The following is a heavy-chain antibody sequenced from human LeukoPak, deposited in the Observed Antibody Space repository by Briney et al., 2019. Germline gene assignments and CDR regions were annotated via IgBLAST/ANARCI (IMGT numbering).Heavy chain of an antibody. V-gene: IGHV3-7*03. J-gene: IGHJ3*02. D-gene: IGHD2-2*01. CDR1: GFTFSSYW. CDR2: IKQDGSEK. CDR3: ARGIVVVPEGAFDI. Sequence: AGGSLRLSCAASGFTFSSYWMSWVRQAPGKGLECVANIKQDGSEKYYVDSVKGRFTISGDNAKNSLYLQMNSLRAEDTAVYFCARGIVVVPEGAFDIWGQGTMVTVSS.